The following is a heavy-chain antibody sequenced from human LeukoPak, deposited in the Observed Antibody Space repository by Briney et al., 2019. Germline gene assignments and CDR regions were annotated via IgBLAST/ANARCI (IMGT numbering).Heavy chain of an antibody. CDR2: IDHSGTT. CDR3: ARRRWVDY. CDR1: GGPFRDYY. Sequence: SESLSLTRAVYGGPFRDYYWNWIRQPPGKGLEWIGEIDHSGTTNYNPSLKSRVTISVDTSKNQFSLKLSSVTAADTAVYYCARRRWVDYWGQGTLVTVSS. D-gene: IGHD5-24*01. J-gene: IGHJ4*02. V-gene: IGHV4-34*01.